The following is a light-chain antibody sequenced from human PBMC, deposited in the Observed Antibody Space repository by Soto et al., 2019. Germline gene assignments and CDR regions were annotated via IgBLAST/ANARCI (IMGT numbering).Light chain of an antibody. CDR3: SSYTPTRSYV. Sequence: QSVPTQPASVSGSPGQSITISCTGTSSDIGGYNYVSWYQQHPGKAPKLMIYEVSNRPSGVSNRCSGSKSGSTASLTISGLQAEDEADYYCSSYTPTRSYVFGTGTKLTVL. J-gene: IGLJ1*01. V-gene: IGLV2-14*01. CDR1: SSDIGGYNY. CDR2: EVS.